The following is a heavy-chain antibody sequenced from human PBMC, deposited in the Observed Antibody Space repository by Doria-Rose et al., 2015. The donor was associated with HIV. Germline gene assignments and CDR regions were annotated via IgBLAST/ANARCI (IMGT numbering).Heavy chain of an antibody. CDR2: IFSDDER. J-gene: IGHJ4*02. V-gene: IGHV2-26*01. D-gene: IGHD6-13*01. Sequence: QVTLKESGPVLVKPTETLTPTCTVSGVSLSSPGMGVSWIRQPPGKALEWLANIFSDDERSYKTSLKSRLAISRGTSIGQVVLTMTDMDPVDTATYYCARIKSSRWYHKYYFDFWGQGALVIVSA. CDR1: GVSLSSPGMG. CDR3: ARIKSSRWYHKYYFDF.